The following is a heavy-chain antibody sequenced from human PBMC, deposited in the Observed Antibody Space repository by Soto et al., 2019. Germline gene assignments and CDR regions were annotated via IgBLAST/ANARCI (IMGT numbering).Heavy chain of an antibody. V-gene: IGHV5-51*01. Sequence: GESLKISCKGSGYSFTSYWIGWVRQMPGKGLEWMGIIYPGDSDTRYSPSFQGQVTISADKSISTAHLQWSSLKASDTAMYYCARSKSSYYYDSSGYYYGGYYFDYWGQGTLVTVSS. J-gene: IGHJ4*02. CDR2: IYPGDSDT. D-gene: IGHD3-22*01. CDR3: ARSKSSYYYDSSGYYYGGYYFDY. CDR1: GYSFTSYW.